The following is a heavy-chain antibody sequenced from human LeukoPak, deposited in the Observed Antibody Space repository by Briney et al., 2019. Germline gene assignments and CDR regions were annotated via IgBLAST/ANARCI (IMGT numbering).Heavy chain of an antibody. CDR1: GYTFTSYY. Sequence: ASVKVSCKASGYTFTSYYMHWVRQAPGQGLEWMGIINPSGGSTSYAQKFQGRVTMTRDTSTSTVYMELSSLRSEDTAVYYCARGGSSSSSWYGYYYGMDVWGQGTTVTVPS. V-gene: IGHV1-46*01. CDR2: INPSGGST. CDR3: ARGGSSSSSWYGYYYGMDV. D-gene: IGHD6-13*01. J-gene: IGHJ6*02.